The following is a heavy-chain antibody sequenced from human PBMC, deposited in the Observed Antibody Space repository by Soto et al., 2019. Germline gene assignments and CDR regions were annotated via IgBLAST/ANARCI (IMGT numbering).Heavy chain of an antibody. J-gene: IGHJ6*02. Sequence: SETLSLTCTVSGGSISSSSYYWGWIRQPPGKGLEWIGSIYYSGSTYYNPSLKSRVTISVDTSKNQFSLKLSSVTAADTAVYYCASDTMTTAYYYYGMDVWGQGTTVTVSS. CDR1: GGSISSSSYY. CDR2: IYYSGST. V-gene: IGHV4-39*01. CDR3: ASDTMTTAYYYYGMDV. D-gene: IGHD4-4*01.